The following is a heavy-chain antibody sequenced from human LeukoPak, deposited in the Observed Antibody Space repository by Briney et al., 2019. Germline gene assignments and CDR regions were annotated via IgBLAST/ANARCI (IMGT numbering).Heavy chain of an antibody. CDR2: INHSVST. V-gene: IGHV4-34*01. CDR1: GGSFSGYY. CDR3: ARSRPTGSWHGAFVDY. J-gene: IGHJ4*02. Sequence: PSETLSLTCAVYGGSFSGYYWSWIRQPPGKGLEWIGEINHSVSTNYNPSLKSRVTISVDTSKNQFSLKLSSVTAADTAVYYCARSRPTGSWHGAFVDYWGQGTLVTVSS. D-gene: IGHD6-13*01.